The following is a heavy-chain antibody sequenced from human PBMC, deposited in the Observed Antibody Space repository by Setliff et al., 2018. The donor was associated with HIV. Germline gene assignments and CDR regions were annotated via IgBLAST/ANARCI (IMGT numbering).Heavy chain of an antibody. Sequence: SETLSLTCTVSGGSISTFYWSWIRQPPGKGLEWIGYIYYSGRTNYNPSLDSRVTMSVDTSKNQFSLKLSSVTAADTAVYYCARDVVEQLDVWGKGTTVTVSS. CDR2: IYYSGRT. V-gene: IGHV4-59*01. J-gene: IGHJ6*04. CDR3: ARDVVEQLDV. CDR1: GGSISTFY.